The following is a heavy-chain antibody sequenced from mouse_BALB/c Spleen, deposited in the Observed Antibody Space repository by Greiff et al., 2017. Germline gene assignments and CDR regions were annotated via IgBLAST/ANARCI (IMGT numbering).Heavy chain of an antibody. D-gene: IGHD1-1*01. Sequence: VQLQQSGAELVRSGASVKLSCTASGFNIKDYYMHWVKQRPEQGLEWIGWIDPENGDTEYAPKFQGKATMTADTSSNTAYLQLSSLTSEDTAVYYCNARCGSSGYAMDYWGQGTSVTVSS. J-gene: IGHJ4*01. CDR2: IDPENGDT. CDR3: NARCGSSGYAMDY. CDR1: GFNIKDYY. V-gene: IGHV14-4*02.